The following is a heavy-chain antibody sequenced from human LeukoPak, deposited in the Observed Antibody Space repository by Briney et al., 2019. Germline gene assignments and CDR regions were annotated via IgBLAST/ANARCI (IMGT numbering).Heavy chain of an antibody. CDR3: AREGYDSSGYQAY. V-gene: IGHV3-21*01. CDR1: GFTFSSYS. CDR2: ISSSGSYI. Sequence: GGSLRLSCAASGFTFSSYSMNWVRQAPGKGLEWVSSISSSGSYIYYADSVKGRFTISRDNAKNSLYLQMNSLRAEDTAVYYCAREGYDSSGYQAYWGQGTLVTVSS. D-gene: IGHD3-22*01. J-gene: IGHJ4*02.